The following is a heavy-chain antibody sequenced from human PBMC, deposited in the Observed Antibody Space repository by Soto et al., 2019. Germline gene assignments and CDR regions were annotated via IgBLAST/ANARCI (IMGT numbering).Heavy chain of an antibody. Sequence: GGSLRLSCAASGFTFTTYSLTWVRQAPGKGLEWVASIGSSSNYIYYADSVKGRFTISRDDAKNSLFLQMNSLRAEDTAVYYCATLTYCSSASCPNYYYVMDVWGQGTTVTVSS. CDR1: GFTFTTYS. D-gene: IGHD2-2*01. J-gene: IGHJ6*02. V-gene: IGHV3-21*06. CDR3: ATLTYCSSASCPNYYYVMDV. CDR2: IGSSSNYI.